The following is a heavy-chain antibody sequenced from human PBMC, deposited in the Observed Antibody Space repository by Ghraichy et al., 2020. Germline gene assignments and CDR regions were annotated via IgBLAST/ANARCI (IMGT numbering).Heavy chain of an antibody. CDR1: GGSFSDYY. V-gene: IGHV4-34*01. CDR3: ARGIWRQLLSVGLDP. CDR2: INHSGST. J-gene: IGHJ5*02. D-gene: IGHD1-26*01. Sequence: SETLSLTCAVYGGSFSDYYWTWIRQPPGKGLEWIGEINHSGSTNYSPSLKSRVTLSVDSSKNQFSLKLNSVTAADTAVYYCARGIWRQLLSVGLDPWGQGTLVTVSS.